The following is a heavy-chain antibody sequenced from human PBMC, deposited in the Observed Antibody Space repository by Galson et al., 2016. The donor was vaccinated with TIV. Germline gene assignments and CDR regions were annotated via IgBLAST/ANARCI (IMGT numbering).Heavy chain of an antibody. Sequence: CAISGDSVSSNSAAWNWLRQSPSRGLEWLGRTFYRSKWYNDYAPSVKSRITINPDTSKNQFSLQLNSVTPEDTAGYYCARATPSVFGIIMTLDSWGQGTPVTVSS. J-gene: IGHJ4*02. V-gene: IGHV6-1*01. D-gene: IGHD3-16*01. CDR1: GDSVSSNSAA. CDR3: ARATPSVFGIIMTLDS. CDR2: TFYRSKWYN.